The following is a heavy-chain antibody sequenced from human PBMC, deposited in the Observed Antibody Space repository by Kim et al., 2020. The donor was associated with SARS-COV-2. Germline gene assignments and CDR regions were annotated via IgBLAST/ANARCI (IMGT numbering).Heavy chain of an antibody. CDR3: ARDRVDIVVVPAAYHYYYGMDV. J-gene: IGHJ6*02. V-gene: IGHV4-4*02. CDR2: IYHSGST. CDR1: GGSISSSNW. D-gene: IGHD2-2*01. Sequence: SETLSRTCAVSGGSISSSNWWSWVRQPPGKGLEWIGEIYHSGSTNYNPSLKSRVTISVDKSKNQFSLKLSSVTAADTAVYYCARDRVDIVVVPAAYHYYYGMDVWGQGTTVTVSS.